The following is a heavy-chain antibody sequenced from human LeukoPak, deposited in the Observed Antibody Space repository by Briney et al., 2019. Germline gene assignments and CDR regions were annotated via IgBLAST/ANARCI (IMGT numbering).Heavy chain of an antibody. V-gene: IGHV1-69*06. D-gene: IGHD3-10*01. Sequence: ASVKVSCKASGGTFISYALNWVRQAPGQGLEWMGEIIPMYDKTNYAQKFHGRVTITADKSTSTAYMELTSLRSDDTAVHYCARDRGYYYGSGSYFYYWGQGTPVTVSS. CDR1: GGTFISYA. CDR2: IIPMYDKT. J-gene: IGHJ4*02. CDR3: ARDRGYYYGSGSYFYY.